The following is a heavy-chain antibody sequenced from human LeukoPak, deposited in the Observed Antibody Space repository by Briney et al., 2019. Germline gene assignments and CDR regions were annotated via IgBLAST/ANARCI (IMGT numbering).Heavy chain of an antibody. CDR2: ISAYNGNT. V-gene: IGHV1-18*01. CDR3: ARDKGRAVAGILNY. D-gene: IGHD6-19*01. CDR1: GYTFTSYG. Sequence: ASVKVSCKASGYTFTSYGISWVRQAPGQGLEWMGWISAYNGNTNYAQKLQGRVTMTTDTSTSTAYMELRSLRSDDTAVYYCARDKGRAVAGILNYWGQGTLVTVSS. J-gene: IGHJ4*02.